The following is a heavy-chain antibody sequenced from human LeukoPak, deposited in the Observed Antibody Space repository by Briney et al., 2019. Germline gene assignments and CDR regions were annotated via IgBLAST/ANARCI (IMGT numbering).Heavy chain of an antibody. Sequence: PGGSLRLSCAASGFTFSNYGIHWVRQAPGKGLEWVAFIRYDGHNKYYADSVKGRFTISRDNSKNTLYLQMNSLRAEDTAVYYCAKDLWPDYYGSGSYYQRGKNWFDPWGQGTLVTVSS. D-gene: IGHD3-10*01. V-gene: IGHV3-30*02. CDR3: AKDLWPDYYGSGSYYQRGKNWFDP. CDR2: IRYDGHNK. J-gene: IGHJ5*02. CDR1: GFTFSNYG.